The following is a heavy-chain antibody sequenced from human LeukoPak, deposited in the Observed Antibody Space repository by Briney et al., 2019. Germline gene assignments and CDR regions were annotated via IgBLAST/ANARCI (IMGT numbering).Heavy chain of an antibody. Sequence: GGSLRLSCAASGFIFTSYGMHRVRQAPGKGLEWVSFIRYDGSNKYYADSVKGRFTISRDNSKNTLYLQMNSLRAEDTAVYYCAKDPGDGRNGDSGVWGQGTLVTVSS. CDR2: IRYDGSNK. J-gene: IGHJ4*02. CDR3: AKDPGDGRNGDSGV. D-gene: IGHD4-17*01. V-gene: IGHV3-30*02. CDR1: GFIFTSYG.